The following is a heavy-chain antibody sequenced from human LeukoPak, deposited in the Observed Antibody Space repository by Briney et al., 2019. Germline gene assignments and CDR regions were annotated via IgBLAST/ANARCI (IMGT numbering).Heavy chain of an antibody. V-gene: IGHV3-53*01. CDR2: IYSGGNT. Sequence: GGSLRLSCAASGFTVSSNYMSWVRQAPGKGLEWVSVIYSGGNTYSADSVKGRFTISRDNFKNTLYLQMTSLRAEDTAVYYCARADYYDSSGYNDYWGQGTLVTVSS. CDR3: ARADYYDSSGYNDY. D-gene: IGHD3-22*01. CDR1: GFTVSSNY. J-gene: IGHJ4*02.